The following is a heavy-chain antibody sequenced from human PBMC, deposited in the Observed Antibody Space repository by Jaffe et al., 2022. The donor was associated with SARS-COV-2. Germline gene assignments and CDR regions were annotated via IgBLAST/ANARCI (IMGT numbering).Heavy chain of an antibody. CDR2: IKSKNDGGAT. D-gene: IGHD3-10*01. CDR3: TAADHYDSGSYWKWTVRVPRKSVHFVDF. CDR1: GFTFSNAW. J-gene: IGHJ6*04. Sequence: EVQLVESGGGSVEPGGSLRLSCAGSGFTFSNAWMNWVRQAPGKGLEWVGRIKSKNDGGATDYAAPVKGRFTISRDDSTNILYLQMSSLKTEDTAVYYCTAADHYDSGSYWKWTVRVPRKSVHFVDFWGEGTTVSVSS. V-gene: IGHV3-15*01.